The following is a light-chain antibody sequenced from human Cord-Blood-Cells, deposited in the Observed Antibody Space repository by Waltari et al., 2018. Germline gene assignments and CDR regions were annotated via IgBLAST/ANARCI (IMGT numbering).Light chain of an antibody. CDR3: QQYNSYSWT. CDR1: QSISSW. J-gene: IGKJ1*01. Sequence: DIQMTQSPSTMSASVGDRVPITCRASQSISSWLAWYQQKPGNDPKLLIYDASSLESGVPSRFSGSGSGTEFTLTISSLQPDDFATYYCQQYNSYSWTFGQGTKVEIK. V-gene: IGKV1-5*01. CDR2: DAS.